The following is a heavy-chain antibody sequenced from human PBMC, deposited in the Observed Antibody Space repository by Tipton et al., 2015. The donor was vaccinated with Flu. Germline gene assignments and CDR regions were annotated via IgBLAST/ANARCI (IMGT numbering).Heavy chain of an antibody. CDR2: ISASNGNT. J-gene: IGHJ5*02. Sequence: QVQLVQSGAEVKKPGASVKVSCKASGYTFTNYGITWVRQAPGQGLEWMGWISASNGNTIYGPKFQGRVTMTTDTSTTTAYMEVRSLRSDDTAVYYCARGYGPYCGDECFWDKWFDPWGQGTLVTVSS. CDR3: ARGYGPYCGDECFWDKWFDP. CDR1: GYTFTNYG. V-gene: IGHV1-18*01. D-gene: IGHD2-21*01.